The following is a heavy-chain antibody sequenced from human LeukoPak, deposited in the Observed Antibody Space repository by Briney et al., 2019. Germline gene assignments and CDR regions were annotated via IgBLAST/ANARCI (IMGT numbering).Heavy chain of an antibody. CDR1: GYTFTGYY. J-gene: IGHJ5*02. Sequence: ASVKVSCKASGYTFTGYYMHWVRQAPGQGLEWMGWINPNSGGTNYAQKFQGRVTMPRDTSISTAYMELSRLRSDDTAVYYCAREGYCSSTSCYDETGNWFDPWGQGTLVTVSS. D-gene: IGHD2-2*01. CDR3: AREGYCSSTSCYDETGNWFDP. CDR2: INPNSGGT. V-gene: IGHV1-2*02.